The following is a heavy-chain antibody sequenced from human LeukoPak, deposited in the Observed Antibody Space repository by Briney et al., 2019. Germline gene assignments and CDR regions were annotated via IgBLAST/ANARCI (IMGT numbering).Heavy chain of an antibody. CDR3: ARDLGVDTAMVTLFDY. D-gene: IGHD5-18*01. CDR2: ISSSSSYI. V-gene: IGHV3-21*01. Sequence: GGSLRLSCAASGFTFSSYSMNWVSQAPGKGLEWVSSISSSSSYIYYADSVKGRFTISRDNAKNSLYLQMNSLRAEDTAVYYCARDLGVDTAMVTLFDYWGQGTLVIVSS. CDR1: GFTFSSYS. J-gene: IGHJ4*02.